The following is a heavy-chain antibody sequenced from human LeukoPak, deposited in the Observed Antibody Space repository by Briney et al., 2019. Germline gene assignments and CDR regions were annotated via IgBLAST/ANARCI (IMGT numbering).Heavy chain of an antibody. V-gene: IGHV3-30*18. Sequence: GGSLRLSCAASGFTFSNYGMHWVRQAPGKGLEWVAVISYDESDKYYADSVKGRFTISRDNSKNTLHLQMNSLRPEDTAVYYCAKGVVAATNAAYYGMDVWGQGTMVTVSS. D-gene: IGHD2-15*01. CDR2: ISYDESDK. J-gene: IGHJ6*02. CDR1: GFTFSNYG. CDR3: AKGVVAATNAAYYGMDV.